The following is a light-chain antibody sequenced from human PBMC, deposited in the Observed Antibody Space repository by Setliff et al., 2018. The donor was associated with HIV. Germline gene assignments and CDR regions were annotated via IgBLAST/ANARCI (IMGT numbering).Light chain of an antibody. CDR1: SSDVGTYNL. J-gene: IGLJ1*01. V-gene: IGLV2-14*02. CDR2: EVT. CDR3: SSYAGSNIYV. Sequence: QSVLTQPASVSGSPGQSIIISCTGTSSDVGTYNLVSWYQQHPGKAPKLIISEVTKRPSGVSNRFSGSKSGDTASLTVSGLQAEDEADYFCSSYAGSNIYVFGTGTKVTVL.